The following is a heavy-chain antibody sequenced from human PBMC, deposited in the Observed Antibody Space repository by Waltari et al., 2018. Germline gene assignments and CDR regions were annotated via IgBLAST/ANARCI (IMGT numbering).Heavy chain of an antibody. CDR3: AKELANAKREYGSGSYYPGYYYAMDV. V-gene: IGHV3-9*01. Sequence: RLSCAASGFTFDDYAMHWVRQGPEKGLEWISGISWNSARIDYADSVKGRFTISRDNAKNSLYLQMNSLRAEDTALYYCAKELANAKREYGSGSYYPGYYYAMDVWGQGTTVTVSS. D-gene: IGHD3-10*01. CDR2: ISWNSARI. CDR1: GFTFDDYA. J-gene: IGHJ6*02.